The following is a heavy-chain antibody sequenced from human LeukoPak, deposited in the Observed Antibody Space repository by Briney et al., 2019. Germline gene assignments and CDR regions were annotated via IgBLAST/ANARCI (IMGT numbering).Heavy chain of an antibody. CDR1: GGSFSGYY. CDR3: ARGRGRKWFGELSYFDY. D-gene: IGHD3-10*01. V-gene: IGHV4-34*01. Sequence: SETLSLTCAVYGGSFSGYYWSWIRQPPGKGLEWIGEINHSGSTNYNPSLKSRVTISVDTSKNQFSLKLSSATAADTAVYYCARGRGRKWFGELSYFDYWGQGTLVTVSS. CDR2: INHSGST. J-gene: IGHJ4*02.